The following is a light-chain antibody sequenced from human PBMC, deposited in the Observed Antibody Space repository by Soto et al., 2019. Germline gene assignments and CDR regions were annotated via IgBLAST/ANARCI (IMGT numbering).Light chain of an antibody. Sequence: QSALTQPPSASGSPGQSVTISCSGTSSDLGGYNYVSWYQQHPGKAPKLMIYEVSKRPSGVPDRFSGSKSGNTASLTVSGLQAEDEADYYCSSYGGSNNLIFGGGTKVTVL. CDR3: SSYGGSNNLI. V-gene: IGLV2-8*01. J-gene: IGLJ2*01. CDR2: EVS. CDR1: SSDLGGYNY.